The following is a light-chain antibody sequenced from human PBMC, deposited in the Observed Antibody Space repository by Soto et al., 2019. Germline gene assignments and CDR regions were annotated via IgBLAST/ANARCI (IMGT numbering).Light chain of an antibody. J-gene: IGKJ2*01. Sequence: EIVLPQSPGTLSLSPGERATLSCRASQSVSSRYLAWYQQKPGQAPRLLMYGASSRATGIPDRFSGSGSGTDFTLTISRLEPEDFAVYYCQQYGSSPPYTFGQGTKLEIK. CDR3: QQYGSSPPYT. CDR2: GAS. CDR1: QSVSSRY. V-gene: IGKV3-20*01.